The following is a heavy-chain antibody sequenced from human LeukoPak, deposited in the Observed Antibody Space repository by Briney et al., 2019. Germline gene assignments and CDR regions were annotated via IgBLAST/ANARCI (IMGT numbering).Heavy chain of an antibody. J-gene: IGHJ3*02. D-gene: IGHD3-10*01. CDR1: GASAVSAGYC. V-gene: IGHV4-61*08. Sequence: PSETLSLTCIVSGASAVSAGYCWSWIRHPPGNGLEWIGYIYYSGSTNYNPSLKSRVNISVHTSKNQFSLKLSSVTAADTAVYYCARAGVTYDAFDIWRQGTMVTVSS. CDR2: IYYSGST. CDR3: ARAGVTYDAFDI.